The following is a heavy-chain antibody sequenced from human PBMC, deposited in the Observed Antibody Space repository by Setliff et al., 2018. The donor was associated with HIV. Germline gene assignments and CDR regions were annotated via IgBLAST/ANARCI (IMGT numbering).Heavy chain of an antibody. D-gene: IGHD3-10*01. CDR2: VYFNGIT. J-gene: IGHJ4*02. V-gene: IGHV4-39*01. CDR1: GDSVSSRKYY. CDR3: ARPALGIGGGSRFDN. Sequence: SETLSLTCSVSGDSVSSRKYYWGWIRQSPGKGLEWIGSVYFNGITHDNPSLKSRVTTSVDTSKNQFSLKLSSVTAADTAVYYCARPALGIGGGSRFDNWGQGTRVTVSS.